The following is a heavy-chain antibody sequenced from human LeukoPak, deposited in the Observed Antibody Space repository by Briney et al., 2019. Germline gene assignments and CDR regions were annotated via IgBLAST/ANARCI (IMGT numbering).Heavy chain of an antibody. Sequence: GGSLRLSCAASGFTFSNAWMSWVRQAPGKGLEWVGRIKSKTDGGTTAYAAPVKGRFTISRDDSKNTLYLQMNSLKTEDTAVYYCTTYSSGWDYLDYWGQGTLVTVSS. CDR1: GFTFSNAW. CDR2: IKSKTDGGTT. CDR3: TTYSSGWDYLDY. V-gene: IGHV3-15*01. J-gene: IGHJ4*02. D-gene: IGHD6-19*01.